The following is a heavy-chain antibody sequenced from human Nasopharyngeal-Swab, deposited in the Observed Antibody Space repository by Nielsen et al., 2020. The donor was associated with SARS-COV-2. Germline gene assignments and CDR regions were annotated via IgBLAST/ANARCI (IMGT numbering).Heavy chain of an antibody. CDR2: ISAYNGNT. D-gene: IGHD2-2*01. Sequence: ASVKVSCKASGYTFTSYGISWVRQAPGQGLEWMGWISAYNGNTNYAQELQGRVTMTTDTSTSTAYMELRSLRSDDTAVYYCARAPVVVPAASGLAFNYWGQGTLVTVSS. CDR3: ARAPVVVPAASGLAFNY. V-gene: IGHV1-18*01. J-gene: IGHJ4*02. CDR1: GYTFTSYG.